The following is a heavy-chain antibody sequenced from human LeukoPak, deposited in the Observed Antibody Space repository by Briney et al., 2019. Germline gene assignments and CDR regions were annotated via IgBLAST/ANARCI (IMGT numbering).Heavy chain of an antibody. Sequence: GGSLRLSCAASGFXVSSNYMSWVRQAPGKGLEWVSVIYSGGTTYYADSVKGRFTISRDNSKNTLYLQMNSLRAEDTAVYFCARGGAAGSFDYWGQGSLVTVSS. CDR2: IYSGGTT. D-gene: IGHD6-13*01. V-gene: IGHV3-66*01. CDR1: GFXVSSNY. CDR3: ARGGAAGSFDY. J-gene: IGHJ4*02.